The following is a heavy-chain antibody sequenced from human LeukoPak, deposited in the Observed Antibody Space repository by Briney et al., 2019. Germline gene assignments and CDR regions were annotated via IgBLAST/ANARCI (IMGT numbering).Heavy chain of an antibody. Sequence: ASLKVSCKASGYTVTSYDINWVRQATGQGLEWMGWMNPNSGNTGYAQKFQGRVTMTRNTSISTAYMELSSLRSEDTAVYYCARAPINCSSGYYLNWFDPWGQGCLVTVSS. J-gene: IGHJ5*02. CDR2: MNPNSGNT. CDR3: ARAPINCSSGYYLNWFDP. V-gene: IGHV1-8*01. D-gene: IGHD3-22*01. CDR1: GYTVTSYD.